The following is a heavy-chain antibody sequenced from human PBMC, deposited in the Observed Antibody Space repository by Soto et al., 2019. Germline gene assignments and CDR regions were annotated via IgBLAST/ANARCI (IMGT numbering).Heavy chain of an antibody. D-gene: IGHD6-13*01. CDR1: GFTFDGYA. CDR2: IRWNSGSI. V-gene: IGHV3-9*01. J-gene: IGHJ1*01. CDR3: VKDESINWYSGHFRH. Sequence: PGGSLRLSCEASGFTFDGYAMHWVRQVPGKGLDWVSGIRWNSGSIGYGDYVKSRFAISRDNAKNSLHLQMNRLSAEDTAFYYCVKDESINWYSGHFRHWGQGTLVTVSS.